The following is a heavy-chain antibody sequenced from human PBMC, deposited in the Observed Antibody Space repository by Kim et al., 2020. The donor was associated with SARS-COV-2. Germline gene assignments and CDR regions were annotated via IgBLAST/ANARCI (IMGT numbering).Heavy chain of an antibody. V-gene: IGHV3-30*18. J-gene: IGHJ6*02. D-gene: IGHD6-19*01. Sequence: GGSLRLSCAASGFTFSSYGMHWVRQAPGKGLEWVAVISYDGSNKYYADSVKGRFTISRDNSKNTLYLQMNSLRAEDTAVYYCAKDSDSSGWYHYYYYYGMDVWGQGTTVTVSS. CDR2: ISYDGSNK. CDR3: AKDSDSSGWYHYYYYYGMDV. CDR1: GFTFSSYG.